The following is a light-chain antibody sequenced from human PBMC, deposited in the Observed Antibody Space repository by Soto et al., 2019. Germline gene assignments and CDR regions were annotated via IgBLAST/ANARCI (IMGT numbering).Light chain of an antibody. V-gene: IGKV3-20*01. CDR1: QSVSYSY. CDR2: GAS. J-gene: IGKJ5*01. CDR3: QQYDSSPPIT. Sequence: EIVLTQSPGTLSLSPGERATLSCRASQSVSYSYLAWFQQKPGQAPRLLIYGASSRATGIPDRFSGSGSGTVFTLTISRLEPEDFAVYYCQQYDSSPPITFGQGTRLEIK.